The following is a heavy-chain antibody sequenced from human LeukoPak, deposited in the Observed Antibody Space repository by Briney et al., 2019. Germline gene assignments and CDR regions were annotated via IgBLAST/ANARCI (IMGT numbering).Heavy chain of an antibody. Sequence: SETLSLTCAVSGGSISSNSYYWGWIRQPPGKGLAWIGSIHYSGSTYYKSSLKSRVTISVDTSKNQFSLRLISVTAADTAMYYCASALWFGELYWDYWGQGTLVTVSS. CDR1: GGSISSNSYY. CDR3: ASALWFGELYWDY. CDR2: IHYSGST. D-gene: IGHD3-10*01. J-gene: IGHJ4*02. V-gene: IGHV4-39*01.